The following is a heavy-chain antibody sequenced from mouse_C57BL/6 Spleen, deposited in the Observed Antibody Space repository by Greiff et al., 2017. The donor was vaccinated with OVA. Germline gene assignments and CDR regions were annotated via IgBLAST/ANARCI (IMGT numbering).Heavy chain of an antibody. J-gene: IGHJ1*03. CDR2: ISSGSSTI. Sequence: DVQLVESGGGLVKPGGSLKLSCAASGFTFSDYGMHWVRQAPEKGLEWVAYISSGSSTIYYADTVKGRFTISRDNAKNTLFLQMTSLRSEDTAMYYCARRSYGSSWYFDVWGTGTTVTVSS. CDR1: GFTFSDYG. D-gene: IGHD1-1*01. V-gene: IGHV5-17*01. CDR3: ARRSYGSSWYFDV.